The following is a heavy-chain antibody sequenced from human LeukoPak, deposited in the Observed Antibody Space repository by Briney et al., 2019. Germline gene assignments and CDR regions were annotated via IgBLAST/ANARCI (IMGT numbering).Heavy chain of an antibody. Sequence: PSETLSLTCTVSGGSISSGGYYWSWIRQHPGKGLEWIGYIYYSGSTYYNPSLKSRVTISVDTSKSQFSLKLSSVTAADTAVYYCAREVTYGDYLTQNYYFDYWGQGTLVTVSS. CDR2: IYYSGST. D-gene: IGHD4-17*01. CDR1: GGSISSGGYY. J-gene: IGHJ4*02. CDR3: AREVTYGDYLTQNYYFDY. V-gene: IGHV4-31*03.